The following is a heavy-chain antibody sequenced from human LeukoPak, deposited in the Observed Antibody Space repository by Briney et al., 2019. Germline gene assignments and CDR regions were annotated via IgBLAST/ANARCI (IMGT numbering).Heavy chain of an antibody. V-gene: IGHV3-23*01. Sequence: GGSLRLSCAASGFTFSHFAMNWVRQTPGKGLEWGSAISGSVGSTYYADSVKGRFTISRDNSKNTLFLQMGSLRPEDMAVFYCARGSNQLSQGNVFDVWGQGTMVAVSS. D-gene: IGHD2-2*01. CDR2: ISGSVGST. J-gene: IGHJ3*01. CDR1: GFTFSHFA. CDR3: ARGSNQLSQGNVFDV.